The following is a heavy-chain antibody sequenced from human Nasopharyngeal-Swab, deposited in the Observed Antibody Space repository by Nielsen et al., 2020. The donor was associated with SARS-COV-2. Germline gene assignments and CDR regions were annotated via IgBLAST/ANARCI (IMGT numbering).Heavy chain of an antibody. D-gene: IGHD3-3*01. V-gene: IGHV1-8*01. J-gene: IGHJ3*02. Sequence: ASVKVSCKASGYTFTSYDINWVRQATGQGLEWMGWMNPNSGNTGYAQKFQGRVTMTRDTSISTAYMELSRLRSDDTAVYYCARERYYDFWSGYFKDAFDIWGQGTMVTVSS. CDR1: GYTFTSYD. CDR2: MNPNSGNT. CDR3: ARERYYDFWSGYFKDAFDI.